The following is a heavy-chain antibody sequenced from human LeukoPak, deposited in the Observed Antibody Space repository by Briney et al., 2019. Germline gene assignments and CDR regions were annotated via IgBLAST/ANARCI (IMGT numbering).Heavy chain of an antibody. CDR3: ALDDSSGYYPFDY. V-gene: IGHV3-30-3*01. CDR1: GFTFSSYA. Sequence: GRSLRLSCAASGFTFSSYAMHWVRQAPGKGLEWVAVISYDGSNKYYADSVKGRFTISRDNSKNTLYLQMNSLRAEDTAVYYCALDDSSGYYPFDYWGQGTLVTVSS. D-gene: IGHD3-22*01. CDR2: ISYDGSNK. J-gene: IGHJ4*02.